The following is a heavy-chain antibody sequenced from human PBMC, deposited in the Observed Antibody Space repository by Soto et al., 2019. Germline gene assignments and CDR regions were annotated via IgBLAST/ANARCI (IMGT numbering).Heavy chain of an antibody. D-gene: IGHD2-2*01. V-gene: IGHV4-39*01. CDR2: IYYSGST. Sequence: SETLSLTCTVSGGSISSSSYYWGLIRQPPGKGLEWIGSIYYSGSTYYNPSLKSRVTISVDTSKNQFSLKLSSVTAADTAVYYCARHKVGIVLVPAAMLAFDYWGQGTLVTVSS. CDR1: GGSISSSSYY. CDR3: ARHKVGIVLVPAAMLAFDY. J-gene: IGHJ4*02.